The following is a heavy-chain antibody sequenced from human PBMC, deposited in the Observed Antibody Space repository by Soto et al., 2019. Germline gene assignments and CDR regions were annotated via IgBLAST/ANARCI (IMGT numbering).Heavy chain of an antibody. CDR3: AKDDRLAWFGESPPTSFDY. J-gene: IGHJ4*02. V-gene: IGHV3-23*01. CDR2: ISGSGGST. Sequence: GGSLRLSCAASGFTFSSYAMSWVRQAPGKGLEWVSAISGSGGSTYYADSVKGRFTISRDNSKNTLYRQMNSLRAEDTAVYYCAKDDRLAWFGESPPTSFDYWGQGTLVTVSS. D-gene: IGHD3-10*01. CDR1: GFTFSSYA.